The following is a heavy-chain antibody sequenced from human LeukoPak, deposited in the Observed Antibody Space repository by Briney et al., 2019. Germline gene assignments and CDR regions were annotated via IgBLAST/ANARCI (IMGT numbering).Heavy chain of an antibody. D-gene: IGHD2-2*01. J-gene: IGHJ6*02. Sequence: SVKVSCKVSGYTLTELSMHWVRQAPGQGLEWMGGIIPIFGTANYAQKFQGRVTITADESTSTAYMELSSLRSEDTAVYYCASGTVVPAARGYYYGMDVWGQGTTVTVSS. CDR1: GYTLTELS. CDR3: ASGTVVPAARGYYYGMDV. CDR2: IIPIFGTA. V-gene: IGHV1-69*13.